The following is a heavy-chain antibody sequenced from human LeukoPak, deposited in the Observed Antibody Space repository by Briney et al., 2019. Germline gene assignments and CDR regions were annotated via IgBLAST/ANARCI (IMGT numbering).Heavy chain of an antibody. CDR2: ISAYNGNT. D-gene: IGHD3-22*01. Sequence: ASVKVSCKASGYTFTSYGISWVRQAPGQGLEWMGWISAYNGNTNYAQKLQGRVTMTTDTSTSTAYMELRSLRSDDTAVYYCARDISITMIVSGIFDYWGQGTLVTVSS. CDR3: ARDISITMIVSGIFDY. V-gene: IGHV1-18*01. J-gene: IGHJ4*02. CDR1: GYTFTSYG.